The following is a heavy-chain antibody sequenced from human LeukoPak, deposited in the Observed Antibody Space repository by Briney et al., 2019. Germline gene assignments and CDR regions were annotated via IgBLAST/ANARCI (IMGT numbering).Heavy chain of an antibody. CDR1: EFSVGSNY. CDR3: TRGSIAYYYMDV. J-gene: IGHJ6*03. V-gene: IGHV4-34*01. D-gene: IGHD3-22*01. Sequence: PGGSLRLSCAASEFSVGSNYMTWVRQPPGKGLEWIGEINHSGSTNYNPSLKSRVTISVDTSKNQFSLKLSSVTAADTAVYYCTRGSIAYYYMDVWGKGTTVTISS. CDR2: INHSGST.